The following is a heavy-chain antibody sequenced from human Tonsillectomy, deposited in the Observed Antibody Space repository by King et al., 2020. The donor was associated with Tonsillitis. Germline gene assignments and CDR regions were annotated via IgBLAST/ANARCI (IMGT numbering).Heavy chain of an antibody. D-gene: IGHD2-15*01. Sequence: VQLQESGPGLVRPSQTLSLTCTVSGVSISTGGHYWRWIRQLPGKGLEWIAYISYTGSTYFNPSLKSRVTISVDTSKSQFSLQLSSVTAADTAVYFCAGSGATFDYWGQGTLVTVSS. V-gene: IGHV4-31*03. CDR2: ISYTGST. CDR1: GVSISTGGHY. J-gene: IGHJ4*02. CDR3: AGSGATFDY.